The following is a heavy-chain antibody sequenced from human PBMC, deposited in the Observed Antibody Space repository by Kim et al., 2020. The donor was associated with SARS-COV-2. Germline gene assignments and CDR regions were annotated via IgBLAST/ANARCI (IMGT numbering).Heavy chain of an antibody. V-gene: IGHV3-23*01. CDR3: AKGTNYDILTGPRVLDY. CDR2: ISGSGGST. D-gene: IGHD3-9*01. CDR1: GFTFSSYA. J-gene: IGHJ4*02. Sequence: GGSLRLSCAASGFTFSSYAMSWVRQAPGKGLEWVSAISGSGGSTYYADSVKGRFTISRDNSKNTLYLQMNSLRAEDTAVYYCAKGTNYDILTGPRVLDYWGQGTLVTVSS.